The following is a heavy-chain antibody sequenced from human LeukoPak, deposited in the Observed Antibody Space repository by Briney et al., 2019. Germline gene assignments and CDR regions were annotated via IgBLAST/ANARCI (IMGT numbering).Heavy chain of an antibody. J-gene: IGHJ4*02. CDR1: GFTLSSFW. V-gene: IGHV3-7*01. CDR2: IKQDGSEK. D-gene: IGHD1-26*01. CDR3: ARDPKMIYRIVGTTGYFDY. Sequence: GGSLRLSCAASGFTLSSFWMSWVRQAPGKGLEWVANIKQDGSEKYYVDSVKGRFTVSRDNAKNSLYLQMNSLRAEDTAVYYCARDPKMIYRIVGTTGYFDYWGQGTLVTVSS.